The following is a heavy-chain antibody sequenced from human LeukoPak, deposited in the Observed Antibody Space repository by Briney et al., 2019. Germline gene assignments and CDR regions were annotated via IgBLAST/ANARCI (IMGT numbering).Heavy chain of an antibody. CDR1: GYTFTGYY. V-gene: IGHV1-2*02. Sequence: ASVKVSCKASGYTFTGYYMHWVRQAPGQGLEWMGWINPNSGGTNYAQKFQGRVTMTRDTSISTAYMELSRLRSDDTAVYYCARESPFAYCGGDCAEYFDYWGHGTLVTVSS. J-gene: IGHJ4*01. CDR2: INPNSGGT. D-gene: IGHD2-21*01. CDR3: ARESPFAYCGGDCAEYFDY.